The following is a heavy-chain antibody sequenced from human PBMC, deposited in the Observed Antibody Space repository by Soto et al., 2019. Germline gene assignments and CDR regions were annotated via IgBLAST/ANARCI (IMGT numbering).Heavy chain of an antibody. V-gene: IGHV3-7*03. Sequence: GGSLRLSCAASGFTFSSYWMSWVRQAPGKGLEWVANIKQDGSEKYYVDSVKGRFTISRDNAKNSLYLQMNSLRAEDTAVYYCARANRQQLGFLLGFDSWGQGTLVTVSS. CDR2: IKQDGSEK. D-gene: IGHD6-6*01. CDR3: ARANRQQLGFLLGFDS. J-gene: IGHJ4*02. CDR1: GFTFSSYW.